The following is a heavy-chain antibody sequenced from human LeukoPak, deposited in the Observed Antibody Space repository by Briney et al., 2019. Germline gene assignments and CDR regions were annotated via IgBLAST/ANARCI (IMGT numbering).Heavy chain of an antibody. D-gene: IGHD2-15*01. CDR3: ARWSGYCSGGSCYASDY. J-gene: IGHJ4*02. V-gene: IGHV1-8*01. Sequence: ASVKVSCKASGYTFTSYDINWVRQATGQGLEWMGWMNPNSGNTGYAQKFQGRVTMTRNTSISTGYMELSSLRSEDTAVYYCARWSGYCSGGSCYASDYWGQGTLVTVSS. CDR2: MNPNSGNT. CDR1: GYTFTSYD.